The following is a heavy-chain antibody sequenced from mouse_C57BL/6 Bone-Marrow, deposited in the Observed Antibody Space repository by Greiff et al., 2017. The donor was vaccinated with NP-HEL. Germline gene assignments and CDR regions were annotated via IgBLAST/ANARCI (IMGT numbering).Heavy chain of an antibody. CDR2: IDPSASYT. D-gene: IGHD1-1*01. CDR3: AIDYSGSSHFAY. V-gene: IGHV1-59*01. CDR1: GYTFTSYW. Sequence: QVQLQQPGAELVRPGTSVKLSCKASGYTFTSYWMHWVKQRPGQGLEWIGVIDPSASYTNYNHKFKGKATLTVDTSSSTAYMQLSSLTSEDSAVYYCAIDYSGSSHFAYWGQGTTLPVSS. J-gene: IGHJ2*01.